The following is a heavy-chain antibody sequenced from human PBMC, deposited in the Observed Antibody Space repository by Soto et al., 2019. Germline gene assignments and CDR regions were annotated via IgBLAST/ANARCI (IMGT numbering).Heavy chain of an antibody. J-gene: IGHJ2*01. CDR2: IIPIFRAT. Sequence: QVQLVQSGAEVKKPGSSVKVSCKASGGTFNSYALTWVRQAPGHGLEWMGGIIPIFRATNYAQKFQGRVTITSNRSTSTTFMELISLSSDNTGVYYCARILHPPYRSGWSRLYWYFDLWSRGTLVTVSS. D-gene: IGHD6-19*01. V-gene: IGHV1-69*06. CDR1: GGTFNSYA. CDR3: ARILHPPYRSGWSRLYWYFDL.